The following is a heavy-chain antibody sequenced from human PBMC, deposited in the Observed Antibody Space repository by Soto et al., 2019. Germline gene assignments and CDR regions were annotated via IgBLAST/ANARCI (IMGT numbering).Heavy chain of an antibody. CDR3: ARAYYGSNSDFDY. CDR1: GGSISSYY. Sequence: SETLSLTCTVSGGSISSYYWSWIRQPPGKGLEWIGYIYYTGSTNYNPSLKSRVTISVDTSKNQFSLKLNSVTAADTAVYYCARAYYGSNSDFDYWGQGTLVTVSS. J-gene: IGHJ4*02. D-gene: IGHD4-17*01. CDR2: IYYTGST. V-gene: IGHV4-59*01.